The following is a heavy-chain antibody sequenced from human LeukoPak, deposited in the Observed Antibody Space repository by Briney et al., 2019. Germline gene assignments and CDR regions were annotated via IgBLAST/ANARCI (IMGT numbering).Heavy chain of an antibody. D-gene: IGHD3-22*01. J-gene: IGHJ1*01. CDR1: GFTFRRYW. CDR2: IKEDGSEK. V-gene: IGHV3-7*01. Sequence: QPGGSLRLSCVASGFTFRRYWMTWVRQAPGKKPEWVANIKEDGSEKYYDDSVRGRFTISRDNAKNTLYLDMNSLRAEDTAVFYCATDQDHGYFRQWGQGTLVIVFS. CDR3: ATDQDHGYFRQ.